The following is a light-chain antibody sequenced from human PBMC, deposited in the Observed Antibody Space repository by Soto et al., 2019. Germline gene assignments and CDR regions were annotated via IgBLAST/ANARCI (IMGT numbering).Light chain of an antibody. CDR2: GAS. J-gene: IGKJ4*01. V-gene: IGKV3-20*01. CDR3: QKHGSSLALT. CDR1: QSVSSSY. Sequence: ETVLTQSPATLSLSPGERATLSCRASQSVSSSYLAWYQQKPGQAPRLLIYGASSRATGIPDRFTGSGSGTDFTLTTSRLEPEDFAVYYCQKHGSSLALTFGGGTKVDIK.